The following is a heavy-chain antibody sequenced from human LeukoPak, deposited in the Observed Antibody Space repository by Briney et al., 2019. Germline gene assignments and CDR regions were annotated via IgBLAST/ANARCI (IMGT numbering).Heavy chain of an antibody. CDR1: GFTFRSYG. CDR3: AKEPIVAVNGPV. D-gene: IGHD6-13*01. Sequence: GGTLRLSCAASGFTFRSYGMSWVRQTPGKGLEWVSAISSSGGSTYYADSVKGRFTISRDNSKNTLFLQMSSLRAEDTAVYYCAKEPIVAVNGPVWGIGTTVTISS. CDR2: ISSSGGST. V-gene: IGHV3-23*01. J-gene: IGHJ6*04.